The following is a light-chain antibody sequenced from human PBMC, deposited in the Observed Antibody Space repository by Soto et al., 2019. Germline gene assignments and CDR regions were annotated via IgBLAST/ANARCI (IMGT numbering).Light chain of an antibody. CDR3: QQYASAPLT. CDR2: GAS. Sequence: DIVLTQSPGTLSLSPGERATLSCRASQPVAKNYLAWYQQRPGQAPRLLIFGASSRATGIPDRFSGSGSGTDFTLTINRLEPEDFAVYYCQQYASAPLTFGGGTKVEIK. CDR1: QPVAKNY. V-gene: IGKV3-20*01. J-gene: IGKJ4*01.